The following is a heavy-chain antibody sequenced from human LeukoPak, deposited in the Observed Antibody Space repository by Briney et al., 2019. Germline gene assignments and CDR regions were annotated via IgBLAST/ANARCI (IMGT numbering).Heavy chain of an antibody. Sequence: SVKVSCRASGGTFSSYAISWVRQAPGQGLEWMGGIIPIFGTANYAQKFQGRVTITADESTSTAYMELSGLRSDDTAVYYCARVAAQYYFDYWGQGTLVTVSS. J-gene: IGHJ4*02. V-gene: IGHV1-69*13. D-gene: IGHD6-6*01. CDR2: IIPIFGTA. CDR3: ARVAAQYYFDY. CDR1: GGTFSSYA.